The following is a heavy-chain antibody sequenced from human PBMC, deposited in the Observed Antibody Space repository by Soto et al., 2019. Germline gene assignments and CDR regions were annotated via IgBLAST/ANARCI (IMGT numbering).Heavy chain of an antibody. J-gene: IGHJ6*02. D-gene: IGHD2-15*01. CDR1: GFTFSSYA. Sequence: LRLSCAASGFTFSSYAMSWVRQAPGKGLEWVSAISGSGGSTYYADSVKGRFTISRDNSKNTLYLQMNSLRAEDTAVYYCAKQGDCSGGSCYLTRVYYYYGMDVWGQGTTVTVSS. V-gene: IGHV3-23*01. CDR3: AKQGDCSGGSCYLTRVYYYYGMDV. CDR2: ISGSGGST.